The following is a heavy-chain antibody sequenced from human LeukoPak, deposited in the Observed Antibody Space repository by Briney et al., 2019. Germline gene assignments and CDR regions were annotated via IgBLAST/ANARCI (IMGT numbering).Heavy chain of an antibody. CDR1: GGSISTYY. V-gene: IGHV4-59*01. Sequence: SETLSLTCIVSGGSISTYYWSWIRQRPGKGLGWIGYVYYSGSTNSNTSLKRRAIISVHTSKNQFSLQLSSVTAADTAVYYCARHEDTALVVSPFDYWGQGTLVTVSS. CDR3: ARHEDTALVVSPFDY. J-gene: IGHJ4*02. D-gene: IGHD5-18*01. CDR2: VYYSGST.